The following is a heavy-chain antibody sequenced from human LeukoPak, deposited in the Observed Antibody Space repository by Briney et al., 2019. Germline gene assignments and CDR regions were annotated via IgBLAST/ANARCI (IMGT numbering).Heavy chain of an antibody. CDR3: ARDPLGLYYYGSGSHSYMDV. D-gene: IGHD3-10*01. V-gene: IGHV1-2*02. Sequence: ASVKVSCKASGYTFTSYAMHWVRQAPGQRLEWMGWINPNSGGTNYAQKFQGRVTMTRDTSISTAYMELSRLRSDDTAVYYCARDPLGLYYYGSGSHSYMDVWGKGTTVTVSS. J-gene: IGHJ6*03. CDR1: GYTFTSYA. CDR2: INPNSGGT.